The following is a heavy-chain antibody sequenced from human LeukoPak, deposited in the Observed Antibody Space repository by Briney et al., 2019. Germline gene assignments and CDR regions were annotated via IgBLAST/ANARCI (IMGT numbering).Heavy chain of an antibody. Sequence: PSETLSLTCIVSGGSISSSNSYWDWIRQPPGRGLEWIGDISHSGTINYNPSLRTRVTISADTSKNQFSLKLSSVTAADTAVYYCATRSSGHDYWGQGTLVTVSS. J-gene: IGHJ4*02. CDR3: ATRSSGHDY. CDR2: ISHSGTI. CDR1: GGSISSSNSY. V-gene: IGHV4-39*01. D-gene: IGHD6-19*01.